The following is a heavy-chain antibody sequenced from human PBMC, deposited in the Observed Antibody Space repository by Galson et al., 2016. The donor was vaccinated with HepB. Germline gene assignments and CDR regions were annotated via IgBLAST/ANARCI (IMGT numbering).Heavy chain of an antibody. CDR1: GFGFINYA. V-gene: IGHV3-23*01. Sequence: SLRLSCAASGFGFINYAMSWVRQAPGEGLEWVSTISGSGVITYYADSVKGRFTISRDDSKNTLYLQMNSLRAEDTAIYYCAKGGIAVAAPPGYWGQGTQVAVSS. J-gene: IGHJ4*02. CDR2: ISGSGVIT. D-gene: IGHD6-19*01. CDR3: AKGGIAVAAPPGY.